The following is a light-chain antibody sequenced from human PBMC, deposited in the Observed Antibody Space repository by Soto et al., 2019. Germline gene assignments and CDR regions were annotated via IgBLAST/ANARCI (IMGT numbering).Light chain of an antibody. CDR3: QQYNSYWT. Sequence: DIQMTQSPSSLSASVGDRVTITCGASQGIAKSLAWYQQKPGKAPKLLIYSASTLQSGVPSRFSGSGSGTEFTLTISSLQPDDFATYYCQQYNSYWTFGQGTKVDIK. J-gene: IGKJ1*01. CDR2: SAS. V-gene: IGKV1-27*01. CDR1: QGIAKS.